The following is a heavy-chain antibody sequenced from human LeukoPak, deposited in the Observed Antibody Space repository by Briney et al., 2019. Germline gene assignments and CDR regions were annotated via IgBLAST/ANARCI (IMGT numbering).Heavy chain of an antibody. D-gene: IGHD6-19*01. Sequence: GRSLRLSCAASGFTFSSYAMHWVRQAPGKGLEWVAVISYDGSNKYYADSVKGRFTISRDNSKNTLYLEMNSLGAEDTAVYYCVRAPGYSSDWCFDPWGQGTLVTVSS. CDR1: GFTFSSYA. V-gene: IGHV3-30*04. CDR3: VRAPGYSSDWCFDP. J-gene: IGHJ5*02. CDR2: ISYDGSNK.